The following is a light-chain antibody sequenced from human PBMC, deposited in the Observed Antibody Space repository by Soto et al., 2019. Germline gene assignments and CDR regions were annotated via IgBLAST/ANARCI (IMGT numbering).Light chain of an antibody. CDR3: QSYDNSRSGYV. Sequence: QSVLPQPASVSGAPGQRVTISCTGSSSNIGAHYDVHWYQQLPGTAPKLLIYGNSNRPSGVPDRFSGSKSGTSASLAITGLQAEDEADYYCQSYDNSRSGYVFGTGTKVTVL. V-gene: IGLV1-40*01. CDR2: GNS. J-gene: IGLJ1*01. CDR1: SSNIGAHYD.